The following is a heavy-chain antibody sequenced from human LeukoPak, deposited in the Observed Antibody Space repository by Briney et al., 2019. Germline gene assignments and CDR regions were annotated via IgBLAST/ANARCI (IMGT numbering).Heavy chain of an antibody. CDR2: ISGSGSTI. Sequence: AGGSLRLSCAASGFTFSSYEVNWVRQAPGKGLEWVSYISGSGSTIYYADSVKGRFTISRDNAKNSLYLQMNGLRAEDTAVYYCAILPVEMATMFDYWGQGTLVTVSS. CDR3: AILPVEMATMFDY. V-gene: IGHV3-48*03. D-gene: IGHD5-24*01. J-gene: IGHJ4*02. CDR1: GFTFSSYE.